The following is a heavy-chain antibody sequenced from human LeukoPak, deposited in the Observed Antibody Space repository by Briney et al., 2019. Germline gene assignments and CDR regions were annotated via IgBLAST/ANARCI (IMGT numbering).Heavy chain of an antibody. CDR3: SRVQTTGLLEWLY. J-gene: IGHJ4*02. Sequence: ASVKVSCKASGYTFTSHDVNWLRQAPGQGLEWLGWMNPNSGHTGFAQKFQGRVTMTRDTSISTAYMELSRLRSDDTAIYYCSRVQTTGLLEWLYWGQGALVTVSS. D-gene: IGHD3-3*01. CDR2: MNPNSGHT. V-gene: IGHV1-8*01. CDR1: GYTFTSHD.